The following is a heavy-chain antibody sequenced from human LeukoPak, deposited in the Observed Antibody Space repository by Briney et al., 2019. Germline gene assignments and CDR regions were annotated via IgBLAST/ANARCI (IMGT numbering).Heavy chain of an antibody. CDR1: GYTFTSDD. V-gene: IGHV1-8*01. J-gene: IGHJ6*03. D-gene: IGHD3-9*01. Sequence: ASVKVSCKASGYTFTSDDINWVRQATGQGLEWMGWMNPNSGNTGYAQKFQGRVTMTRNTSISTAYMELSSLRSEDTAVYYCARASTGYYLYYYYYYMDVWGKGTTVTVSS. CDR3: ARASTGYYLYYYYYYMDV. CDR2: MNPNSGNT.